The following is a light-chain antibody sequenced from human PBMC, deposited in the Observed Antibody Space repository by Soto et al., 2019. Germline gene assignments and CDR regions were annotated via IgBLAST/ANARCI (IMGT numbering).Light chain of an antibody. J-gene: IGKJ1*01. CDR3: QVRDVWPS. CDR2: DAS. Sequence: IVLTQSPVTLALSPGESAVLSCRASQSVSTSLAWYQHKPGQAPRLFMYDASKRAPGIPARFTGSGSGTDFTLTISSLEPEDIAVYYCQVRDVWPSLGQGTKVEIK. CDR1: QSVSTS. V-gene: IGKV3-11*01.